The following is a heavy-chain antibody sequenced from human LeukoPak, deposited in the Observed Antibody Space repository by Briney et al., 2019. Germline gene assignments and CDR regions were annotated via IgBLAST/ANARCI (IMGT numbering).Heavy chain of an antibody. D-gene: IGHD6-13*01. CDR1: GGTISSSSYY. CDR2: IYYSGST. J-gene: IGHJ4*02. Sequence: PSETLSLTCTVSGGTISSSSYYWGWIRQPPGKGLEWIGSIYYSGSTYYNPSLKSRVTISVDTSKNQFSLKLSSVTAADTAVYYCARHPSLYSSSWYYFDYWGQGTLVTVSS. CDR3: ARHPSLYSSSWYYFDY. V-gene: IGHV4-39*01.